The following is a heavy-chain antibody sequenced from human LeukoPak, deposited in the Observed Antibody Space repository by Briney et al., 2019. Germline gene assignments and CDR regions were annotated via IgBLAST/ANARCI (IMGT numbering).Heavy chain of an antibody. D-gene: IGHD2-15*01. CDR2: INPNSGGT. V-gene: IGHV1-2*02. J-gene: IGHJ5*01. Sequence: ASVKVSCKASGYTFTGYFIHWVRQDPGQGLEWMGWINPNSGGTNYAQKFQGRVTMTRDTSINTAYMELSRLTSDDTAVYFCARGYRDSVGPCLDSWGQGTLVTVSS. CDR1: GYTFTGYF. CDR3: ARGYRDSVGPCLDS.